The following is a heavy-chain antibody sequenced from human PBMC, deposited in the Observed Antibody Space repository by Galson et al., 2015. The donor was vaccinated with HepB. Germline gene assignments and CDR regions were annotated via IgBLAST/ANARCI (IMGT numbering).Heavy chain of an antibody. CDR1: GFTFSIYA. CDR2: ITANSDIT. V-gene: IGHV3-23*01. CDR3: ATGQQLGL. J-gene: IGHJ4*02. Sequence: SLRLSCAASGFTFSIYAMSWVRQAPEKGLEWVSKITANSDITNYADSVKGRFTIFRDNSKNTVYLQMSSLRAEDTALYYCATGQQLGLWGQGTLVTVSS. D-gene: IGHD6-13*01.